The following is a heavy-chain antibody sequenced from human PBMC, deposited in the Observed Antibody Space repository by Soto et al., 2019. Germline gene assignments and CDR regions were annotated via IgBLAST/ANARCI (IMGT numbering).Heavy chain of an antibody. Sequence: RASVKVSCKASGYTFTGYYMHWVRQAPGQGLEWMGWINPNSGGTNYAQKFQGRVTLTRDTSISTAYMELSRLRSDDTAVYYCARDLRIQLWPPGYWGQGTLVTVSS. J-gene: IGHJ4*02. CDR1: GYTFTGYY. V-gene: IGHV1-2*02. CDR2: INPNSGGT. CDR3: ARDLRIQLWPPGY. D-gene: IGHD5-18*01.